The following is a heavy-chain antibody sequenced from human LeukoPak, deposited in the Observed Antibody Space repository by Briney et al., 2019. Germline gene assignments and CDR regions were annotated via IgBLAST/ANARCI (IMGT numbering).Heavy chain of an antibody. CDR3: ARYQTGTMFAV. D-gene: IGHD1/OR15-1a*01. J-gene: IGHJ4*02. CDR2: INHSGST. Sequence: SETLSLTCAVYGGSFSGYYWSWIRQPPGKGLEWIGEINHSGSTNYNPSLKSRVTISVDTSENQLSLKLYSVTAADRAIYYCARYQTGTMFAVWGQGTLVTISS. CDR1: GGSFSGYY. V-gene: IGHV4-34*01.